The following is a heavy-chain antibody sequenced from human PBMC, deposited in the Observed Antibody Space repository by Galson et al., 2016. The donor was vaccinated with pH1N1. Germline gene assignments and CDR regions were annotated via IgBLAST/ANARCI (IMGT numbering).Heavy chain of an antibody. V-gene: IGHV5-51*03. CDR3: PRSSTEFVLDY. CDR2: IYPGDAET. D-gene: IGHD2/OR15-2a*01. J-gene: IGHJ4*02. Sequence: QSGAEVKKPGESLKISCQASGYTFTTYWIGWVRQMPGKGLEWMGIIYPGDAETKYSPSFEGQVTFSVDKSKNTAYLHRSSLKASETAIYYRPRSSTEFVLDYWGQGVLVTVSS. CDR1: GYTFTTYW.